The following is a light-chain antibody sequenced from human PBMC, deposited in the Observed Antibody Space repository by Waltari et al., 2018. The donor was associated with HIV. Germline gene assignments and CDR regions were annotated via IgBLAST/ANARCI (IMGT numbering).Light chain of an antibody. Sequence: QSALTHPASGSGPPGQAITIPCTGTGRNVGGYKNFSWYQQYPGKAPKLMIYEVSNRPSGVSNRFSGSKSGNTASLTISGLQAEDEADYSCSSYTSSNIVVFGGGTKLTVL. J-gene: IGLJ2*01. V-gene: IGLV2-14*01. CDR2: EVS. CDR3: SSYTSSNIVV. CDR1: GRNVGGYKN.